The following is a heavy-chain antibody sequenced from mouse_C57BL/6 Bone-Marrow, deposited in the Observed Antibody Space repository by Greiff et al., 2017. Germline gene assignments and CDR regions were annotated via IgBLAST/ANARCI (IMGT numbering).Heavy chain of an antibody. J-gene: IGHJ1*03. Sequence: QVQLQQPGAELVKPGASVKLSCKASGYTFTSYWMQWVKQRPGQGLEWIGEIDPSDSYTNYNQKFKGKATLTVDTSSSTAYMKLSSLTSEDSAVYYCARDYYGSSNWYFDVWGTGTTVTVSS. CDR1: GYTFTSYW. D-gene: IGHD1-1*01. CDR3: ARDYYGSSNWYFDV. CDR2: IDPSDSYT. V-gene: IGHV1-50*01.